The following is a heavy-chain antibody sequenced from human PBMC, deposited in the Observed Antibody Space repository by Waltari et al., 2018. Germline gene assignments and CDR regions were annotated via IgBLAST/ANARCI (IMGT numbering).Heavy chain of an antibody. Sequence: QVQLVQSGAEVKKPGASMTVSCKASGYTFNDFFIHWVRLPPGQGLEWMGWISPVSGGTSFAQSFQGRVTMTRDTAISTIYLELSSLRSDDTAIYYCARDAGGIAAADTSHFDSWGQGTLVTVSS. CDR2: ISPVSGGT. V-gene: IGHV1-2*02. D-gene: IGHD6-13*01. CDR1: GYTFNDFF. J-gene: IGHJ4*02. CDR3: ARDAGGIAAADTSHFDS.